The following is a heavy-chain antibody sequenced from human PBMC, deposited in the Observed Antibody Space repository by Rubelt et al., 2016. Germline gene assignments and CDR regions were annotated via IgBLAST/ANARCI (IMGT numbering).Heavy chain of an antibody. J-gene: IGHJ4*02. D-gene: IGHD3-3*01. Sequence: QVQLKQWGAGLLKPSETLSLTCAVYGGSFSGFYWSWIRQPPGKGLEWIGEISHRGDTNYNPSLKSRVTISVDTSKNQFPLKVRHVTAADTAVYYCAGGDFWSGYDLSRDWGQGTLVTVSS. CDR1: GGSFSGFY. V-gene: IGHV4-34*01. CDR2: ISHRGDT. CDR3: AGGDFWSGYDLSRD.